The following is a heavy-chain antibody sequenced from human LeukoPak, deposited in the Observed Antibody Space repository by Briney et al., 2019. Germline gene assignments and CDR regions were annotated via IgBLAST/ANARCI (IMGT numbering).Heavy chain of an antibody. CDR3: ARDRRYCSGGSCYFDYFFDY. CDR1: EFTFSSSW. D-gene: IGHD2-15*01. Sequence: GGSLRLSCAASEFTFSSSWMSWARQAPGKGLEWVAVISYDGSINFYAASVKGRFTISRDNSKNTLYLQMNSLRAEDTALYFCARDRRYCSGGSCYFDYFFDYWGQGTLVTVSS. J-gene: IGHJ4*02. V-gene: IGHV3-30-3*01. CDR2: ISYDGSIN.